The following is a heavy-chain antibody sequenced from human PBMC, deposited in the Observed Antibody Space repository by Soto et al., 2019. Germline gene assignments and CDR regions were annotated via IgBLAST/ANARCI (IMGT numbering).Heavy chain of an antibody. CDR1: GFTFSSYS. CDR2: ISSSSSYI. CDR3: ARAGRLPTGYSSSWYLVYGMDV. J-gene: IGHJ6*02. V-gene: IGHV3-21*01. D-gene: IGHD6-13*01. Sequence: GGSLRLSCAASGFTFSSYSMNWVRQAPGKGLEWDSSISSSSSYIYYADSVKGRFTISRDNAKNSLYLQMNSLRAEDTAVYYCARAGRLPTGYSSSWYLVYGMDVWGQGTTVTVSS.